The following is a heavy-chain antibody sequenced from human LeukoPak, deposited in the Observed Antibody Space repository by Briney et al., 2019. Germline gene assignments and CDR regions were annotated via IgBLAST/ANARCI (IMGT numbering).Heavy chain of an antibody. CDR3: AKDLFYYCSGGSCYNVY. V-gene: IGHV3-23*01. CDR1: GFTFSNYA. J-gene: IGHJ4*02. D-gene: IGHD2-15*01. CDR2: ISGSGGGT. Sequence: GGSLRLSCAASGFTFSNYAMSWVRQAPGKGLEWVSTISGSGGGTYYADSVRGRFTISRDNSKNTLYLQMNSLRAEDTAVYYCAKDLFYYCSGGSCYNVYWGQGTLVTVSS.